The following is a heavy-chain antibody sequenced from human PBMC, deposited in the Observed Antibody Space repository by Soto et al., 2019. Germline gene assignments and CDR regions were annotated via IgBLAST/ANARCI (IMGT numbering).Heavy chain of an antibody. J-gene: IGHJ6*02. CDR1: GGSVSSGNYY. CDR3: ARDTTIFGVVIPLTDYYGMDV. D-gene: IGHD3-3*01. Sequence: QVQLQESGPGLVKPSETLSLTCTVSGGSVSSGNYYWSWIRQPPGKGLEWIGYIYYSGSTNYNPSPKSLVTISVDTSKNQFSLKLSSVTAADTAVYYCARDTTIFGVVIPLTDYYGMDVWGQGTTVTVSS. CDR2: IYYSGST. V-gene: IGHV4-61*01.